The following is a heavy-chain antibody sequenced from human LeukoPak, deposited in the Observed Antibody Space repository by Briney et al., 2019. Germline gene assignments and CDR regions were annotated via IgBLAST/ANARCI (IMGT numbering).Heavy chain of an antibody. CDR3: ARAQPDCSGGSCQENWFDP. CDR2: IIPIFGTA. V-gene: IGHV1-69*13. D-gene: IGHD2-15*01. J-gene: IGHJ5*02. CDR1: GGTFSSYA. Sequence: SVKVSCKASGGTFSSYAISWVRQAPGQGLEWMGGIIPIFGTANYAQKFQGRVTITADESTSTAYMELSSLRSEDTAVYYCARAQPDCSGGSCQENWFDPWGQGTLVTVSS.